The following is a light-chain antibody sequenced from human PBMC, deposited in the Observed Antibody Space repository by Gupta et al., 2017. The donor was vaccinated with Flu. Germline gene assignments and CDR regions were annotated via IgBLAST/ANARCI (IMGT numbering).Light chain of an antibody. CDR2: SNS. CDR1: SSNIGSTT. V-gene: IGLV1-44*01. J-gene: IGLJ3*02. CDR3: AAWDDSLNAWV. Sequence: QSVLTQPPSASGTPGQWFTISCSVSSSNIGSTTVNWYQQLPGTAPKLLMYSNSQRPSGVPDRFSGSKSGTSASLAISGLQSEDEADYYCAAWDDSLNAWVFGGGTKLTAL.